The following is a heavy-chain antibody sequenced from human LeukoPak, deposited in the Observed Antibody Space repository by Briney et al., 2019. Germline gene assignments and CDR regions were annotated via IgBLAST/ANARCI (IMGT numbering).Heavy chain of an antibody. CDR2: TYYRSDWYN. CDR3: ARETGWFDY. D-gene: IGHD6-19*01. Sequence: SQTLSLTCTISGDSVSSNNAAWNWIVQPPSRDLEWLGRTYYRSDWYNDYAVSVRSRITLKPDTSKTQFSLQLNSVTPDDTAVYYCARETGWFDYWGQGSLVTVSS. V-gene: IGHV6-1*01. J-gene: IGHJ4*02. CDR1: GDSVSSNNAA.